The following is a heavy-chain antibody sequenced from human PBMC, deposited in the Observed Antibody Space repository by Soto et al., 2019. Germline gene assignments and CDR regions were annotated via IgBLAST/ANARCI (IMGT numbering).Heavy chain of an antibody. V-gene: IGHV1-69*01. Sequence: QVQLVQSGAEVKKPGSSVKVSCKASGGTFSSYAISWVRQAPGQGLEWMGGIIPIFGTANYAQKFQGRVKITADASTSTAYMELSSLRSEDTDVYYCARGGYSYGFDAFDIWGQGTMVTVSS. CDR1: GGTFSSYA. D-gene: IGHD5-18*01. CDR3: ARGGYSYGFDAFDI. J-gene: IGHJ3*02. CDR2: IIPIFGTA.